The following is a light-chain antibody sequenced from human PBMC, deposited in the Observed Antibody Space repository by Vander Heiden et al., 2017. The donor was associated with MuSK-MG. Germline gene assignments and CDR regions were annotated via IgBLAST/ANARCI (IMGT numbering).Light chain of an antibody. V-gene: IGKV1-39*01. CDR1: QSVSSF. CDR3: QQSYTVPWT. J-gene: IGKJ1*01. Sequence: IQMTQSPSSLSASVGDRVTITCRASQSVSSFLNWYQQKPGKAPNLLIYAASTLQSGVPSRFSGSGSGTDFHLTINSLQPEDFAIYYCQQSYTVPWTFGHGTKVGI. CDR2: AAS.